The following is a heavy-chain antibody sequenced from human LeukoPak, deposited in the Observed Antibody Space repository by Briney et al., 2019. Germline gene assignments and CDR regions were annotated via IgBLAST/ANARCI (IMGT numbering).Heavy chain of an antibody. D-gene: IGHD3-10*01. J-gene: IGHJ4*02. V-gene: IGHV1-18*01. Sequence: ASVKVSCTASGYTSTSYGISWVRQAPGQGLEWMGWISAYNGNTNYAQKLQGRVTMTTDTSTTTAYMELRSLRSDDTAVYYCARANYHGSGSYCDYWGQGTLVTVSS. CDR2: ISAYNGNT. CDR1: GYTSTSYG. CDR3: ARANYHGSGSYCDY.